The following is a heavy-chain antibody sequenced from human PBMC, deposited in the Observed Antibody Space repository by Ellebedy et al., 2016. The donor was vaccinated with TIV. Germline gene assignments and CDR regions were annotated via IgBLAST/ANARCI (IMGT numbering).Heavy chain of an antibody. D-gene: IGHD2/OR15-2a*01. J-gene: IGHJ6*03. CDR1: GGSISSYY. CDR2: IYYSGST. CDR3: AITFYDSYYMDV. V-gene: IGHV4-59*12. Sequence: SETLSLXCTVSGGSISSYYWSWIRQPPGKGLEWIGYIYYSGSTNYNPSLKSRVTISVDTSKNQFSLKLSSVTAADTAVYYCAITFYDSYYMDVWGKGTTVTVSS.